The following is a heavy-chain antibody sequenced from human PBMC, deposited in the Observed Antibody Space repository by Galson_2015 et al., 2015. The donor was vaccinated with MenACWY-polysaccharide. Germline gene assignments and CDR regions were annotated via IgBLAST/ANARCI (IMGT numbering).Heavy chain of an antibody. CDR1: GASISGHY. Sequence: SETLSLTCTVSGASISGHYWSWIRQPPGKGLEWIAYIYYSGTTNYNPSLQSRVTISLDTSRNQFSPTLSSVTAADTAVYYCARHLTEYKYAMDVWGQGTTVTVSS. CDR2: IYYSGTT. J-gene: IGHJ6*02. V-gene: IGHV4-59*11. CDR3: ARHLTEYKYAMDV. D-gene: IGHD6-6*01.